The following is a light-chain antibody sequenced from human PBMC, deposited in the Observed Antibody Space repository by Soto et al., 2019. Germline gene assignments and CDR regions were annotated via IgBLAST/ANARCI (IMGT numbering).Light chain of an antibody. Sequence: IGLRQHLGALSPSIGEGATLSGRASQTVRNNYLAWYQQKPGQAPRLLIYDASSRATGVPDRFSGSGSGTDFTLSISRLEPEDFAVYYCQQYSKLWTFGQGTKVDI. V-gene: IGKV3D-20*02. CDR1: QTVRNNY. CDR2: DAS. J-gene: IGKJ1*01. CDR3: QQYSKLWT.